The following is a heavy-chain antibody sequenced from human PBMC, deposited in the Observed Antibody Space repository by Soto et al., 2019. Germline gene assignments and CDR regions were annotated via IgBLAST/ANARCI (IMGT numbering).Heavy chain of an antibody. CDR3: TRSIPGTTSSDY. CDR2: SRDKGNSYST. V-gene: IGHV3-72*01. D-gene: IGHD1-7*01. J-gene: IGHJ4*02. CDR1: GFTFSDYY. Sequence: EVQLVESGGGLVQPGGSLRLSCAGSGFTFSDYYIDWVRQAPGKGLEWVGRSRDKGNSYSTDYAASVKGRFTVSRDASSHSLYLQMNSLKTEDTALYYCTRSIPGTTSSDYWGQGTLVTVSS.